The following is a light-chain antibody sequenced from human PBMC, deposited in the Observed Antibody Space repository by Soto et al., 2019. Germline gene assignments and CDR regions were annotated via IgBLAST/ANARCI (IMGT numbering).Light chain of an antibody. Sequence: DIQMTQSPSTLSASVGDRVTITCRASQSISSWLAWYQQKPGKAPKLLIFAASILQSGVPSRFSGSGSGTEFTLTISSLQPDDFATYYCQQYHEYWFGQGTKVDIK. CDR1: QSISSW. J-gene: IGKJ1*01. CDR2: AAS. V-gene: IGKV1-5*01. CDR3: QQYHEYW.